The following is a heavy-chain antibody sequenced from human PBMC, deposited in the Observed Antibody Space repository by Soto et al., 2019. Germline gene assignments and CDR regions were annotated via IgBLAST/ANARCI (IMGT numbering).Heavy chain of an antibody. V-gene: IGHV4-59*12. D-gene: IGHD6-19*01. J-gene: IGHJ4*02. Sequence: SETLSLTCTVSGGSISSYYWSWIRQPPGKGLEWIGYIYYSGSTNYNPSLKSRVTISVDTSKNQFSQKLRSVTAADTAVYYCARLIAVASTGLYYFESWGQGTLVTVSS. CDR3: ARLIAVASTGLYYFES. CDR1: GGSISSYY. CDR2: IYYSGST.